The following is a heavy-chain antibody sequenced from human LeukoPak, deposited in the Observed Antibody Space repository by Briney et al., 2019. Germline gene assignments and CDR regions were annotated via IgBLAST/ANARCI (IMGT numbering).Heavy chain of an antibody. CDR3: ARDPSYSSGWYDDDY. CDR2: INHSGST. CDR1: GGSFSGYY. V-gene: IGHV4-34*01. Sequence: KPTETLSLTCAVYGGSFSGYYWSWIRQPPGKGLEWIGEINHSGSTNYNPSLKSRVTISVDTSKNQFSLKLSSVTAADTAVYYCARDPSYSSGWYDDDYWGQGTLVTVSS. D-gene: IGHD6-19*01. J-gene: IGHJ4*02.